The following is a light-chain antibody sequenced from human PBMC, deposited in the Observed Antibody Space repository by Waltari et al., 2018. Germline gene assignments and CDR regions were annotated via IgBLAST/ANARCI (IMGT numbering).Light chain of an antibody. CDR2: GAS. CDR3: QHYVRLPAT. CDR1: QSVSRA. Sequence: EIVLTQSPGSLSSSPGERVTLSCRASQSVSRALAWYQQKPGQAPRLLIFGASNRATVIPDRFSGIGSETDFSLTISRLEPEDFAVYYCQHYVRLPATFGRGTKVEIK. J-gene: IGKJ1*01. V-gene: IGKV3-20*01.